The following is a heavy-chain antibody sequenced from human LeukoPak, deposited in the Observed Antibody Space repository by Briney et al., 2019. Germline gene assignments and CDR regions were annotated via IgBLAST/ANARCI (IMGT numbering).Heavy chain of an antibody. Sequence: GGSLRLSCVASGFTFNVHGMTWVRQAPGEGLEWVAAIWNDGSDENYADSVKGRFTISSDNSKNTLYLQMNSLRAEDTAVYYCAFEIGRSQGAFDIWGQGTMITVSS. D-gene: IGHD1-26*01. CDR3: AFEIGRSQGAFDI. J-gene: IGHJ3*02. CDR1: GFTFNVHG. CDR2: IWNDGSDE. V-gene: IGHV3-33*08.